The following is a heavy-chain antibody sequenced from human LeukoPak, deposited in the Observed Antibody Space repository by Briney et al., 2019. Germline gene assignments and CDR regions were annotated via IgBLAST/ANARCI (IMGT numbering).Heavy chain of an antibody. J-gene: IGHJ4*02. Sequence: GGSLRLSCAASGFTFSSYSMNWVRQAPGKGLEWVSSISSSSSYIYYADSVKGRFTISRDNAKNSLYLQMNSLRAEDTAVYYCARDGTFGDYIDYWGQGTLVTVPS. D-gene: IGHD3-10*01. CDR3: ARDGTFGDYIDY. CDR1: GFTFSSYS. V-gene: IGHV3-21*01. CDR2: ISSSSSYI.